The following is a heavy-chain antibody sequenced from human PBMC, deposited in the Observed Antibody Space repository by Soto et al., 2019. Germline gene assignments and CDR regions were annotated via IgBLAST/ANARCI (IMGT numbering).Heavy chain of an antibody. J-gene: IGHJ6*02. CDR1: SGSLTDHY. CDR2: IHPSGST. D-gene: IGHD5-18*01. CDR3: ARGKPSGYRFGPRNFFYYGLDV. Sequence: SQTLSLTCAVSSGSLTDHYWTWIRQSPEKRLEWIGEIHPSGSTDYNPSLKSRLTLSLDTSKNEFSLKVASVTAADTAVYFCARGKPSGYRFGPRNFFYYGLDVWGPGTTVTVS. V-gene: IGHV4-34*01.